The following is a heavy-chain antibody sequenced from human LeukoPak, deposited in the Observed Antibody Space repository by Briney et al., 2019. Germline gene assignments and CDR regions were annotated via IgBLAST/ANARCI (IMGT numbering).Heavy chain of an antibody. CDR1: GGSISSYY. V-gene: IGHV4-59*01. CDR3: ARGQWLPVYDF. Sequence: SETLSLTCTVSGGSISSYYWTWIRQPPGKGLELIGYIYHSGSTNYNPSLNSRVTISVDTSKNHFSLKLSSVTAADTAVYYCARGQWLPVYDFWGQGILVTVSS. D-gene: IGHD3-22*01. J-gene: IGHJ4*02. CDR2: IYHSGST.